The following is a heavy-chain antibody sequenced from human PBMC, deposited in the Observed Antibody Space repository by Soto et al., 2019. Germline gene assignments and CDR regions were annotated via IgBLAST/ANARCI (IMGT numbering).Heavy chain of an antibody. CDR3: HRLAARFGMDV. Sequence: SETLSLTCIVSGGSISSGGYYWSWIRQHPGKGLEWIGYIYYSGSTYYNPSLKSRVTISVDTSKNQFSLKLSSVTAADTAVYYCHRLAARFGMDVWGQGTTVTVSS. D-gene: IGHD6-6*01. J-gene: IGHJ6*02. CDR1: GGSISSGGYY. CDR2: IYYSGST. V-gene: IGHV4-31*03.